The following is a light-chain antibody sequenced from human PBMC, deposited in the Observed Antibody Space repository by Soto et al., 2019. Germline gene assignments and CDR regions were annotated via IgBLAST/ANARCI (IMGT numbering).Light chain of an antibody. V-gene: IGLV2-14*01. CDR1: SSDVGGYTY. CDR3: VSYTTTSTLVV. J-gene: IGLJ3*02. Sequence: QSALTQPASMSGSPGQSITISCTGISSDVGGYTYVSWYQQHPGKAPKLMISDVSNRPSGVSNRSSASKSGNTASLTISGLQAEDEADYYCVSYTTTSTLVVFGGGTKVTV. CDR2: DVS.